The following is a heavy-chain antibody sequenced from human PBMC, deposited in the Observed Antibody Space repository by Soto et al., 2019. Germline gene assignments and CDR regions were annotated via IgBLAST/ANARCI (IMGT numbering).Heavy chain of an antibody. CDR3: ARIHWAQSSLDY. CDR1: GGSIDSGAFS. Sequence: QLQLPESGSRLVKPSETLSLTCAVSGGSIDSGAFSLSWIRQPPGKGLEWIGYVTHRGTAYSIPSLNGRLTLSVDSSQTQFSLKLKSVTAAASAFYSYARIHWAQSSLDYWGRGILVTVSS. D-gene: IGHD6-19*01. V-gene: IGHV4-30-2*01. J-gene: IGHJ4*02. CDR2: VTHRGTA.